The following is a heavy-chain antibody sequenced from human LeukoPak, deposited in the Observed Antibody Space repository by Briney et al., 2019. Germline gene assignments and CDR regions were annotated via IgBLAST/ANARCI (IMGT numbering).Heavy chain of an antibody. J-gene: IGHJ4*02. CDR2: ISAYNGNT. CDR1: GYTFTSYG. CDR3: ARGDLGGQWLVSGY. D-gene: IGHD6-19*01. V-gene: IGHV1-18*01. Sequence: ASVKVSCKASGYTFTSYGISWVRQAPGQGLEWMGWISAYNGNTNYAQKLQGRVTMTTDTSTSTAYMELRGLRSDDTAVYYCARGDLGGQWLVSGYWGQGTLVTVSS.